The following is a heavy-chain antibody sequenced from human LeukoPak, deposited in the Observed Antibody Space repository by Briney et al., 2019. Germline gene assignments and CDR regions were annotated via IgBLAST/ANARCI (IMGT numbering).Heavy chain of an antibody. CDR1: GFIVSSNY. D-gene: IGHD6-25*01. Sequence: PGGSLRLSCAPSGFIVSSNYMSWVRQAPGKGVEWVSVIYSGGSTYYADTVKGRFTISRHNSKNTLYLQMNSLRAEDTAVYYCASAAEGAFDIWGQGTLVTVSS. CDR3: ASAAEGAFDI. J-gene: IGHJ3*02. V-gene: IGHV3-53*04. CDR2: IYSGGST.